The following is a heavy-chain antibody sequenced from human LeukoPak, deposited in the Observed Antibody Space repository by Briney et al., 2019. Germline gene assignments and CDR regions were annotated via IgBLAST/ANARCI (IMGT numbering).Heavy chain of an antibody. CDR3: ARDGPYYYDSSGYYDAFDI. Sequence: PSETLSLTCTVSGDSISTSNSYWGWIRQPPGNGLEWIGSIYHSGSTYYNPSLKSRVTMSLDTSKNQFSLKLSSVTAADTAVYYCARDGPYYYDSSGYYDAFDIWGQGTMVTVSS. J-gene: IGHJ3*02. CDR2: IYHSGST. CDR1: GDSISTSNSY. V-gene: IGHV4-39*07. D-gene: IGHD3-22*01.